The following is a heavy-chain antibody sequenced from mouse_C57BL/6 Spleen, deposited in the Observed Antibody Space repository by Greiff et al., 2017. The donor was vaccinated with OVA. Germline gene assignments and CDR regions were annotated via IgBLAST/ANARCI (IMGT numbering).Heavy chain of an antibody. Sequence: QVQLKQSGPELVKPGASVKLSCKASGYTFTSYDINWVKQRPGQGLEWIGWIYPRDGSTKYNEKFKGKATLTVDTSSSTAYMELHSLTSEDSAVYFCASDYGSSYGWFAYWGQGTLVTVSA. CDR2: IYPRDGST. V-gene: IGHV1-85*01. J-gene: IGHJ3*01. CDR3: ASDYGSSYGWFAY. D-gene: IGHD1-1*01. CDR1: GYTFTSYD.